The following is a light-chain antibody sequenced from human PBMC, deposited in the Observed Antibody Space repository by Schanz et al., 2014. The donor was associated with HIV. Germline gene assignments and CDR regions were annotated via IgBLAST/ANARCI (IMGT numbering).Light chain of an antibody. CDR1: SSDVGGYNY. CDR3: SSYTSTNTLVV. J-gene: IGLJ2*01. V-gene: IGLV2-14*03. CDR2: DVS. Sequence: QSVLTQPASVSGSPGQSITISCTGTSSDVGGYNYVPWYQQHPGKAPKLMIYDVSNRPSGVSNRFSGSKSGNTASLTISGLQAEDEGDYYCSSYTSTNTLVVFGGGTKLTVL.